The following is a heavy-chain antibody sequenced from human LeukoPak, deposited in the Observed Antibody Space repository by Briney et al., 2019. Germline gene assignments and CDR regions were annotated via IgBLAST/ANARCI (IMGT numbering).Heavy chain of an antibody. CDR2: ISGGGGST. Sequence: GGSLRLSCAASGFTFSSYAMRWVRQAPGKGLEWVSAISGGGGSTYYADSVKGRFTISRDNSKNTLYLQMNSLRAEDTAVYYCAKSTRIVGATVDYWGQGTLVTVSS. J-gene: IGHJ4*02. D-gene: IGHD1-26*01. V-gene: IGHV3-23*01. CDR1: GFTFSSYA. CDR3: AKSTRIVGATVDY.